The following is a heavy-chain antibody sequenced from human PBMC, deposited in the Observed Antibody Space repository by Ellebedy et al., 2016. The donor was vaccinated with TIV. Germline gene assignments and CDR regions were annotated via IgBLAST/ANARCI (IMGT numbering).Heavy chain of an antibody. D-gene: IGHD5-12*01. V-gene: IGHV1-18*01. J-gene: IGHJ4*02. CDR1: GCAFGSYG. CDR2: ISAYTGET. Sequence: ASVKVSCKASGCAFGSYGISWVRQAPGQGLERMGWISAYTGETKFAQKFQGRVTMTTDTSTSTAHMELRSLRFDDTAVYYCTRDMVQGMVARYLWFDYWGQGTLVTVSS. CDR3: TRDMVQGMVARYLWFDY.